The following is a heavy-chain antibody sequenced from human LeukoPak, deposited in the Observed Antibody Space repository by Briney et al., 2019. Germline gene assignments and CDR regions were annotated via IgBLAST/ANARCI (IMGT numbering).Heavy chain of an antibody. CDR1: GFTLSRYA. D-gene: IGHD5-24*01. V-gene: IGHV3-30*04. Sequence: GGSLRLSCALSGFTLSRYATHWVRQAPGKGPEWVAVISYDGSIKYYADSVKGRVTISRDNSKNTLYLQMNSLRAEDTAVYYCAKGGRWLQQAFDYWGQGTLVTVSS. J-gene: IGHJ4*02. CDR2: ISYDGSIK. CDR3: AKGGRWLQQAFDY.